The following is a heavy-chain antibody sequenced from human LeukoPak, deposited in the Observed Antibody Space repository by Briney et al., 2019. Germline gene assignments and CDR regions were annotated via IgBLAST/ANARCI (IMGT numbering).Heavy chain of an antibody. CDR2: ISWNSGRI. CDR1: GGSISSGGYS. V-gene: IGHV3-9*01. Sequence: LSLTCAVSGGSISSGGYSWSWIRQAPGKGLEWVSGISWNSGRIGYADSVKGRFTISRDNTKNFLYVQMNSLRAEDTAVYYCAKGGTIEEQLSGWDCWGQGTLVTVSS. CDR3: AKGGTIEEQLSGWDC. D-gene: IGHD6-19*01. J-gene: IGHJ4*02.